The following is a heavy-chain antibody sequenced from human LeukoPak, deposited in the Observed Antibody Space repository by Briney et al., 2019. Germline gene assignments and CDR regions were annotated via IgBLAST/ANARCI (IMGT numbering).Heavy chain of an antibody. CDR3: ARHSGRDRYFDY. CDR1: GDSVSSHRAA. CDR2: TYYRSEWYT. Sequence: SQTLSLTCVISGDSVSSHRAACNWIRQSPSRGLEWLGRTYYRSEWYTDYAVSVSVRLTVVADTSKNQFSLQLDSVTPEDTAVYYCARHSGRDRYFDYWGQGAPVTVSS. D-gene: IGHD5-12*01. V-gene: IGHV6-1*01. J-gene: IGHJ4*02.